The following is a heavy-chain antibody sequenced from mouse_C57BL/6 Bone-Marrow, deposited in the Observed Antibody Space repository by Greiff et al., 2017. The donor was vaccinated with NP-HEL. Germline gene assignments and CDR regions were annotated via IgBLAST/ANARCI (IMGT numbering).Heavy chain of an antibody. D-gene: IGHD1-1*01. V-gene: IGHV5-9*01. CDR3: ARRGFTTYYFDY. J-gene: IGHJ2*01. Sequence: DVMLVESGGGLVKPGGSLKLSCAASGFTFSSSTMSWVRQTPEKRLEWVATISGGGGNTYYPDSVKGRFTISRDNAKNTLYLQMSSLRSEDTALYYCARRGFTTYYFDYWGQGTTLTVSS. CDR2: ISGGGGNT. CDR1: GFTFSSST.